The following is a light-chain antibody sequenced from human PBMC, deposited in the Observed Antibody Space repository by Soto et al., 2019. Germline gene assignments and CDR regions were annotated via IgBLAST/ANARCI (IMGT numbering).Light chain of an antibody. V-gene: IGLV2-14*03. CDR2: GVT. Sequence: QSALTQPTSVSGSPGQSITISCTGNHXDIGTYDYVSWYQQHPGRAPRLLIHGVTTRPSGISGRFSASKSGLTASLTISGLQPEDEADYYCSSFTSNRIYVFGPGTKVTVL. CDR1: HXDIGTYDY. CDR3: SSFTSNRIYV. J-gene: IGLJ1*01.